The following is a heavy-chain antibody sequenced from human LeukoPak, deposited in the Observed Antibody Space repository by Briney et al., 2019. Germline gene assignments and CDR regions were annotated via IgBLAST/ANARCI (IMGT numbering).Heavy chain of an antibody. V-gene: IGHV3-7*01. J-gene: IGHJ6*04. D-gene: IGHD3-10*02. CDR2: IKQDGSEK. CDR1: EFTFSSYW. CDR3: AELGITMIGGV. Sequence: GGSLRLSCAASEFTFSSYWMSWVRQAPGKGLEWVANIKQDGSEKYYVDFVKGRFTISRDNAKNSLYLQMNSLRAEDTAVYYCAELGITMIGGVWGKGTTVTVSS.